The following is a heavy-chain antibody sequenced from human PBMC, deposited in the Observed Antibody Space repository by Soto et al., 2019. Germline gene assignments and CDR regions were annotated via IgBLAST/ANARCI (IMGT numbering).Heavy chain of an antibody. V-gene: IGHV3-23*01. CDR1: GFTFSSYA. D-gene: IGHD3-3*01. CDR2: ISGSGGST. Sequence: GGSLRLSCAASGFTFSSYAMSWVRQAPGKGLEWVSAISGSGGSTYYADSVKGRFTISRDNSKNTLYLQMNSLRAEDTAVYYCAKDMTPYYDFWSGYFSGSHIGGIDYWGQGTLVTVSS. J-gene: IGHJ4*02. CDR3: AKDMTPYYDFWSGYFSGSHIGGIDY.